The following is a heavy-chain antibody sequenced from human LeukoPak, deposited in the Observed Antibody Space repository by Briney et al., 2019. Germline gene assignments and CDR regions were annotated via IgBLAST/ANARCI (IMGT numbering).Heavy chain of an antibody. CDR3: ARDPTHSSGWSDGFDI. Sequence: GGSLRLSCAASEFTLSSFTMNWLRQAPRQGLEWVAYTKSSSRDKKYPDSVKGRSTIARDNAENSLYLQMDSLRAEDTAMYYCARDPTHSSGWSDGFDIWGQGTMVTVSS. V-gene: IGHV3-21*01. CDR2: TKSSSRDK. CDR1: EFTLSSFT. J-gene: IGHJ3*02. D-gene: IGHD6-19*01.